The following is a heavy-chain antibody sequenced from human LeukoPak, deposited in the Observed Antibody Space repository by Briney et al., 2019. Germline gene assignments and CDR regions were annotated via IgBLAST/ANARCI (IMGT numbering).Heavy chain of an antibody. D-gene: IGHD3-3*01. CDR2: ISAYNGNT. J-gene: IGHJ5*02. Sequence: ASVKVSCKASGYTFTSYGISWVRQAPGQGLEWMGWISAYNGNTNYAQKLQGRVTMTTDTSTSTAYMELRSLRSDDTAVYYCARVFSRDSYYDFWSGYYKNWFDPWGQGTLVTVSS. CDR3: ARVFSRDSYYDFWSGYYKNWFDP. V-gene: IGHV1-18*01. CDR1: GYTFTSYG.